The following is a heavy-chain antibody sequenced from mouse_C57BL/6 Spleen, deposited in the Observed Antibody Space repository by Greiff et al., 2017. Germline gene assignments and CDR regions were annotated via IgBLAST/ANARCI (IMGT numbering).Heavy chain of an antibody. CDR3: ARPYGSTYYYAMDY. CDR1: GYTFTSYW. V-gene: IGHV1-55*01. J-gene: IGHJ4*01. CDR2: IYPGSGST. Sequence: VQLQQSGAELVKPGASVKMSCKASGYTFTSYWITWVKQRPGQGLEWIGDIYPGSGSTNYNEKFKSKATLTVDTSSSTAYMQLSSLTSEDSAVYYCARPYGSTYYYAMDYWGQGTSVTVSS. D-gene: IGHD1-1*01.